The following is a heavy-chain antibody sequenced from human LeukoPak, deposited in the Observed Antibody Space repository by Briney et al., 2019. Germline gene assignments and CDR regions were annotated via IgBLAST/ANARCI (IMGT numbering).Heavy chain of an antibody. V-gene: IGHV1-8*01. CDR1: GYTFSSFD. D-gene: IGHD2-2*01. Sequence: ASVKVSCKASGYTFSSFDVIWVRQATGQGLEWIGWMNPNSLNTGYAQKFRGRVTMTGDTSISTAYMELSSLISEDTAVYYCARGIRNQLLSEYWGQGSLVTVSS. CDR3: ARGIRNQLLSEY. J-gene: IGHJ4*02. CDR2: MNPNSLNT.